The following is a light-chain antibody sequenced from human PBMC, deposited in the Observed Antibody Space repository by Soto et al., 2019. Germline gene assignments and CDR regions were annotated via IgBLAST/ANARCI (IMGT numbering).Light chain of an antibody. Sequence: ESVLTQSPATLSLSPGERAALSCRASQSVSSYLAWYQQQPGQAPRLLIYDASKRATGIPARFSGSGSGTDFTLTISSLEPEDFAVYFCQQRSNWPSTFGGGTKVEI. J-gene: IGKJ4*01. CDR3: QQRSNWPST. CDR1: QSVSSY. V-gene: IGKV3-11*01. CDR2: DAS.